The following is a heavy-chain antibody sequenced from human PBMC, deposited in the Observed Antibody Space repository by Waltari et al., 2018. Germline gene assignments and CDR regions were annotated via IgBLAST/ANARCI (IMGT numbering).Heavy chain of an antibody. CDR2: FIPILGTA. V-gene: IGHV1-69*01. D-gene: IGHD3-22*01. Sequence: QVQLVQSGAEVKKPGSSVKVSCKASGGTFSSYAISWVRQAPGQGLEWMGGFIPILGTANYAQKFQGRVTITADEATSTAYMELSSLRSEDTAVYYCARDLGRYYDRISSWFDPWGQGTLVTVSS. CDR3: ARDLGRYYDRISSWFDP. J-gene: IGHJ5*02. CDR1: GGTFSSYA.